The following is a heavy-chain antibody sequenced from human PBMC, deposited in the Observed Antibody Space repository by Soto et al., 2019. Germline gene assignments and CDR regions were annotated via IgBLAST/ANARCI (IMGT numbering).Heavy chain of an antibody. CDR3: ARGRRYHDFWSGYSGWFDP. V-gene: IGHV4-4*02. J-gene: IGHJ5*02. D-gene: IGHD3-3*01. CDR2: IYHSGST. Sequence: SETLSLTCAVSGGSISSSNWWSWVRQPPGKGLEWIGEIYHSGSTNYNPSLKSRVTISVDKSKNQFSLKLSSVNAADTAVYYCARGRRYHDFWSGYSGWFDPWGQGTLVTVSS. CDR1: GGSISSSNW.